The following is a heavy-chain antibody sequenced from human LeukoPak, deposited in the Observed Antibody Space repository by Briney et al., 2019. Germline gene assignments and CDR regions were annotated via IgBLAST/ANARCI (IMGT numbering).Heavy chain of an antibody. CDR2: IRDSGTT. CDR1: GFTFSTYP. J-gene: IGHJ4*02. CDR3: ARDHDFAFDN. Sequence: KAGGSLRLSCAASGFTFSTYPMNWVRQAPGKGLEWISHIRDSGTTDYADSVKGRFTISRDNAKNSLYLHLSSLRAEGTAVYYCARDHDFAFDNWGQGTLVTVSS. V-gene: IGHV3-69-1*01. D-gene: IGHD2-21*02.